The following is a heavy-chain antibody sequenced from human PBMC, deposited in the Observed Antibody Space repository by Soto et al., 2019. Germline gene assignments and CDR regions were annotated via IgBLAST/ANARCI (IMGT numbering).Heavy chain of an antibody. CDR1: GYTFTSYA. CDR2: INAGNGNT. D-gene: IGHD1-20*01. J-gene: IGHJ4*02. V-gene: IGHV1-3*01. CDR3: ARDLGMGDYGAY. Sequence: ASVKVSCKASGYTFTSYAMHWVRQAPGQRLEWMGWINAGNGNTKYSQKFQGRVTITRDTSASTAYMELSSLRSEDTAVYYCARDLGMGDYGAYGGQGPRVTVSS.